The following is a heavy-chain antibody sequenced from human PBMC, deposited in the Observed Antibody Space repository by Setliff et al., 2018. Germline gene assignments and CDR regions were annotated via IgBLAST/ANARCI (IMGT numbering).Heavy chain of an antibody. J-gene: IGHJ4*02. CDR1: GFTFSSYS. CDR2: ISGGGRYT. V-gene: IGHV3-21*06. D-gene: IGHD2-2*01. CDR3: AICRYQVPYNY. Sequence: GGSLRLSCIASGFTFSSYSMNWVRQAPGKGLEWVSSISGGGRYTYSADSVRGRFTISRDNAKNLVYLQMNSLRAEDTAVYYCAICRYQVPYNYWGQGSLVTVSS.